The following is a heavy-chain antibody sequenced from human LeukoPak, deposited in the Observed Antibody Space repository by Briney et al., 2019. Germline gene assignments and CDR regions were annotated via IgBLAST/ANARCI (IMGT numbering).Heavy chain of an antibody. V-gene: IGHV3-74*01. CDR2: IDANAKTT. J-gene: IGHJ3*02. D-gene: IGHD1-26*01. Sequence: GGSLRLSCAASGFTFSNYWLHWVRHAPGKGLVWVSRIDANAKTTSYADSVKGRFTISTDNAKKTLYLQMNSLRVEDTAVYYCLTVVETTIAAFDIWGQGTMVTVSS. CDR3: LTVVETTIAAFDI. CDR1: GFTFSNYW.